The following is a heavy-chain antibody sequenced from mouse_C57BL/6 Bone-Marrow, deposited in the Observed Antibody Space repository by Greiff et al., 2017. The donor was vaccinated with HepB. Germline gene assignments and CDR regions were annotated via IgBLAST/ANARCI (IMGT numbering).Heavy chain of an antibody. CDR2: IDPSDSYT. J-gene: IGHJ1*03. CDR3: ARDSNYGYWYFDV. D-gene: IGHD2-5*01. V-gene: IGHV1-69*01. CDR1: GYTFTSYW. Sequence: QVQLQQPGAELVMPGASVKLSCKASGYTFTSYWMHWVKQRPGQGLEWIGEIDPSDSYTNYNQKFKGKSTLTVDKSSSTAYMQLSSLTSEDSAVYYCARDSNYGYWYFDVWGTGTTVTVSS.